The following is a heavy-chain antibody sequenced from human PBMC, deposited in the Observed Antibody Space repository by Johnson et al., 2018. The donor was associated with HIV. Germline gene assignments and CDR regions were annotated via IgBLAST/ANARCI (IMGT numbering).Heavy chain of an antibody. CDR3: ARSPETGDRLWRAFDI. J-gene: IGHJ3*02. CDR1: DFTVSGNY. CDR2: IHSGGTT. Sequence: MLLVESGGGVVQPGRSLRLSCAASDFTVSGNYMSWVRQAPGKGLEWVSLIHSGGTTFYADSVRGRFTISRDSSKNTLYLQMKSLRVEDTAVYYCARSPETGDRLWRAFDIWGQGTMVTVSS. V-gene: IGHV3-53*01. D-gene: IGHD4-17*01.